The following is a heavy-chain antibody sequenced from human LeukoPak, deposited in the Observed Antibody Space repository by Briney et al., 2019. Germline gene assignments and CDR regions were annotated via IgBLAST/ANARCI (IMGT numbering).Heavy chain of an antibody. Sequence: SETLSLTCAVYSGSFSGYYWSWIRQPPGKGLEWIGEINHSGSTNYNPSLKSRVTISVDTSKNQFSLKLSSVTAADTAVYYCAREDYGGRSFDYWGQGTLVTVSS. CDR3: AREDYGGRSFDY. CDR1: SGSFSGYY. J-gene: IGHJ4*02. CDR2: INHSGST. V-gene: IGHV4-34*01. D-gene: IGHD4-23*01.